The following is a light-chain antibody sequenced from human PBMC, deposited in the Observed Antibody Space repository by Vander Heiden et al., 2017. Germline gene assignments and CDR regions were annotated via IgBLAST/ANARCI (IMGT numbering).Light chain of an antibody. Sequence: DIQMTQSTDSVCASVGDRVTITFRASQSISSYLNSSQQKPVIAPKLLIYAASSLQSAVPSRFSARGSGTDFTLTISMLQPQDFTTYYFQQSDSTPQTFGQGTKVEIK. CDR2: AAS. V-gene: IGKV1-39*01. CDR3: QQSDSTPQT. CDR1: QSISSY. J-gene: IGKJ1*01.